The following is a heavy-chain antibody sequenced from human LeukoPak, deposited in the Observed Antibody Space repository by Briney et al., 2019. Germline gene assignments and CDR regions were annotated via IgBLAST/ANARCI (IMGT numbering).Heavy chain of an antibody. CDR2: IIPIFGTA. D-gene: IGHD3-10*01. Sequence: SVKVSCKASGGTFSSYAISWVRQAPGQGLEWMGGIIPIFGTANYAQKFQGRVTITTDESTSTAYMELSSLRSEDTAVYYCASGGNYYYYCMDVWGKGTTVSVSS. CDR3: ASGGNYYYYCMDV. V-gene: IGHV1-69*05. CDR1: GGTFSSYA. J-gene: IGHJ6*03.